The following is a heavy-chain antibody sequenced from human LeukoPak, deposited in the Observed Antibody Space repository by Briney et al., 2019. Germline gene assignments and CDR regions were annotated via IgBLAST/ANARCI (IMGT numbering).Heavy chain of an antibody. J-gene: IGHJ4*02. V-gene: IGHV3-33*01. D-gene: IGHD1-1*01. CDR2: IWYDGSDK. Sequence: GGSLRLSCAASGFTFSNYDMHWVRQAPGKGLWWVSLIWYDGSDKYYADSVKGRFTISRDNSKNTLYLQMNTLRAEDTAVYYCARDQGGTYSDYWGQGILVTVSS. CDR1: GFTFSNYD. CDR3: ARDQGGTYSDY.